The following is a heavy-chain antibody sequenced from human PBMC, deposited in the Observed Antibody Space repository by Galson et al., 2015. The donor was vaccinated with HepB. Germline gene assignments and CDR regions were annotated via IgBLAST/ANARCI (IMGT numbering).Heavy chain of an antibody. CDR2: IYPGDSET. J-gene: IGHJ4*02. CDR3: ARHRVGYCSGGSCPDFDY. Sequence: QSGAEVKEPGESLKISCKGSGYRFTNYWIGWVRQMPGKGLEWMGIIYPGDSETRYSPSFQGQVTISADKSISTVYLQWSSLKASDTAMYYCARHRVGYCSGGSCPDFDYWGQGTLVTVSS. V-gene: IGHV5-51*01. D-gene: IGHD2-15*01. CDR1: GYRFTNYW.